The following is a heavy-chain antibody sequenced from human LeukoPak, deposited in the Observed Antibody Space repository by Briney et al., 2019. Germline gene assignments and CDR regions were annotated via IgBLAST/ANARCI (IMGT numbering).Heavy chain of an antibody. CDR3: ARGVVVVPAARRGRYFDH. D-gene: IGHD2-2*01. V-gene: IGHV4-34*01. CDR2: INHSGST. Sequence: SETLSLTCAVYGGSFSGYYWSWIRQPPGKGLEWIGEINHSGSTNYNPSLKSRVTISVDTSKNQFSLKLSSVTAADTAVYYCARGVVVVPAARRGRYFDHWGRGTLVTVSS. J-gene: IGHJ2*01. CDR1: GGSFSGYY.